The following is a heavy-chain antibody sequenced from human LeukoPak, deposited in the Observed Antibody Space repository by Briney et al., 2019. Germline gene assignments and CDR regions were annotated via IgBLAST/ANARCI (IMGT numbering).Heavy chain of an antibody. CDR3: ARRWNYGRNYYIDV. CDR1: GGSFSTYY. D-gene: IGHD1-7*01. Sequence: SETLSLTCAVYGGSFSTYYWSWIRQPPGKGLEWIGEINDSGRTNYNPSLMSRVTVSVDTSKKQFSLRLTSVTATDTAVYYCARRWNYGRNYYIDVWGKGATVSVSS. CDR2: INDSGRT. V-gene: IGHV4-34*01. J-gene: IGHJ6*03.